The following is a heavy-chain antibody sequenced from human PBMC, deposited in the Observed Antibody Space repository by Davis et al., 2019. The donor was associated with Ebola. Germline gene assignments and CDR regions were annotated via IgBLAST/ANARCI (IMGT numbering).Heavy chain of an antibody. V-gene: IGHV5-51*01. CDR3: ARSKWITIFGVAKNWFDP. CDR2: IYTGDSDT. J-gene: IGHJ5*02. D-gene: IGHD3-3*01. CDR1: GYSFTSYW. Sequence: QVSCQGSGYSFTSYWIGCVRQMPGKGLQWMGIIYTGDSDTRYSPSFQGQVTISADKSISTAYLQWSSLKASDTAMYYFARSKWITIFGVAKNWFDPWGQGTLVTVSS.